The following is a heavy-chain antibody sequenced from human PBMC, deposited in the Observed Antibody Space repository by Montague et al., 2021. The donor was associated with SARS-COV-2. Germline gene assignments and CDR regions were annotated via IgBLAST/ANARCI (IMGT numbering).Heavy chain of an antibody. V-gene: IGHV4-31*03. CDR3: ARDLRRGFDP. CDR2: IYYSGST. J-gene: IGHJ5*02. Sequence: LTCTVSGGSISSGGYYWSWIRQHPGKGLEWIGYIYYSGSTYYNPSLKSRVTISVDTSENQFSLKLSSVTAADTAVYYCARDLRRGFDPWGQGTLVTVSS. D-gene: IGHD3-10*01. CDR1: GGSISSGGYY.